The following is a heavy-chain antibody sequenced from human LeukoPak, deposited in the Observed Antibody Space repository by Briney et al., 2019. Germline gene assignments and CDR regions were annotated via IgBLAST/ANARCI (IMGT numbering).Heavy chain of an antibody. CDR3: ARGGTYNYDSSGYSYYFDY. J-gene: IGHJ4*02. Sequence: GGSLRLSCAASGLTFSSYWMHWVRQAPGKGLVWVSRINHDGSSTTYADSVKGRFTISRDNAKNTLYLQMNCLRAEDTAVYYCARGGTYNYDSSGYSYYFDYWGQGTLVTVSS. CDR2: INHDGSST. V-gene: IGHV3-74*01. CDR1: GLTFSSYW. D-gene: IGHD3-22*01.